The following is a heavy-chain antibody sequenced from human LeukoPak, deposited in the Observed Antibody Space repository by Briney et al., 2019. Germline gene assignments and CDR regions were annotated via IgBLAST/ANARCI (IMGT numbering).Heavy chain of an antibody. CDR1: GFTFSDYY. CDR2: ISHSGRTM. J-gene: IGHJ6*03. Sequence: GGSLRLSCAASGFTFSDYYMSWIRQAPGKGLEWVSYISHSGRTMYYADSVKGRFTISRDNAKNSLYLQMNSLRAGDAAVYYCARDSIVRGNIGNDMDVWGKGTTVTVSS. V-gene: IGHV3-11*01. D-gene: IGHD2-8*01. CDR3: ARDSIVRGNIGNDMDV.